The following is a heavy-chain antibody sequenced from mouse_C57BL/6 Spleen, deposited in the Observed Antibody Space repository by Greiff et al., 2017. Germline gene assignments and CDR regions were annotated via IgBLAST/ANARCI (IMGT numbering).Heavy chain of an antibody. D-gene: IGHD1-1*01. CDR3: AKSPLYLCSSNYFDY. CDR2: INPSNGGT. Sequence: QVQLQQPGTELVKPGASVKLSCKASGYTFTSYWMHWVKQRPGQGLEWIGNINPSNGGTNYNEKFKSKATLTVDKSSSTAYMQLSSLTSEDSAVYDCAKSPLYLCSSNYFDYWGQGTTLTVSS. J-gene: IGHJ2*01. CDR1: GYTFTSYW. V-gene: IGHV1-53*01.